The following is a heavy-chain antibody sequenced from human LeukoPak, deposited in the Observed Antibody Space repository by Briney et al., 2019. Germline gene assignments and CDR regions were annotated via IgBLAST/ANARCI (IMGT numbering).Heavy chain of an antibody. D-gene: IGHD2-15*01. J-gene: IGHJ3*02. V-gene: IGHV1-18*01. CDR1: GYTFTSYG. CDR3: AREYCSGGSCYSDAFDI. CDR2: ISAYNGNT. Sequence: ASVKVSCKASGYTFTSYGISWVRQAPGQGLEWMGWISAYNGNTNYAQKLQGRVTMTTDTSTSTAYMELRSLRSADTAVYHCAREYCSGGSCYSDAFDIWGQGTMVTVSS.